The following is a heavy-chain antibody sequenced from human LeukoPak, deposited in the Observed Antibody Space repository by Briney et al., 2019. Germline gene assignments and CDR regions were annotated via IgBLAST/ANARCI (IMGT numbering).Heavy chain of an antibody. D-gene: IGHD3-10*01. CDR3: ATTYYYGSGSYYPAHY. CDR2: IYPGDSDT. V-gene: IGHV5-51*01. CDR1: GYSFTSYW. J-gene: IGHJ4*02. Sequence: GESLKISCKGSGYSFTSYWIGWVRQMPGKALEWMGIIYPGDSDTRCSPSFQGQVTISADKSISTAYLQWSSLEASDTAMYYCATTYYYGSGSYYPAHYWGQGTLVTVSS.